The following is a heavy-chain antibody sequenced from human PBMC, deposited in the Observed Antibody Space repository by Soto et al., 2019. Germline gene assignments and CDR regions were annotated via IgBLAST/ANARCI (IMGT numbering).Heavy chain of an antibody. CDR2: ISRYGDFT. J-gene: IGHJ4*02. Sequence: EVQLLESGGDLIQPGGSLRLSCAASGFTFNIYAMAWVRQAPGKGLEWVSAISRYGDFTYYADSVEGRFTISRDNSKNTLYLQMNSLRAEDTAFYYCAKDRYLDHDSRGYLFDNWGQGPLVTVSS. CDR1: GFTFNIYA. D-gene: IGHD3-22*01. V-gene: IGHV3-23*01. CDR3: AKDRYLDHDSRGYLFDN.